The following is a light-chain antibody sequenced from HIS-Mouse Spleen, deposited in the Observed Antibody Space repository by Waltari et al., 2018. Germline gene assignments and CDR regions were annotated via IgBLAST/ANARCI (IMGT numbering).Light chain of an antibody. CDR3: SSYTSSSTWV. CDR1: SSYVGGDYS. Sequence: QSALTQPASVSGSPGQSITISCTGTSSYVGGDYSVPWYQQHPGKAPKLMIYDVSNRPSGVSNRFSGSKSGNTASLTISGLQAEDEADYYCSSYTSSSTWVFGGGTKLTVL. J-gene: IGLJ3*02. V-gene: IGLV2-14*03. CDR2: DVS.